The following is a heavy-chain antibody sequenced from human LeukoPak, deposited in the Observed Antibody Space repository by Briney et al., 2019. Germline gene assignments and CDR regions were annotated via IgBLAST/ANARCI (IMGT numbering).Heavy chain of an antibody. CDR2: VSYDGSKK. CDR1: KFTFSTSA. CDR3: SRDGSAITTGRGYFDS. J-gene: IGHJ4*02. D-gene: IGHD4-11*01. V-gene: IGHV3-30-3*01. Sequence: PGRSLRLSCAASKFTFSTSAMHWVRQSPGKGLEWVAVVSYDGSKKYFADSVKGRFTISRDNSNNTLYLQMNSLRAEDTAVYYCSRDGSAITTGRGYFDSWGQGTLVTVSS.